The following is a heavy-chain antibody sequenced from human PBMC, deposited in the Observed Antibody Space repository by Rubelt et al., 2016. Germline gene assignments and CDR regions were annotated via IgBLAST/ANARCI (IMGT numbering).Heavy chain of an antibody. CDR3: AREIRVIGRSYYFDF. V-gene: IGHV4-34*01. Sequence: QVQLQQWGAGLLKPSETLSLTCAVYGGSFSGYYWNWIRQRPGEGLEWIGEINRGGGTSYNPSLKSRVTISVDMSKNQVSLKLGSVTAADTAVYYCAREIRVIGRSYYFDFWSQGTLVTVSS. D-gene: IGHD3-16*02. J-gene: IGHJ4*02. CDR2: INRGGGT. CDR1: GGSFSGYY.